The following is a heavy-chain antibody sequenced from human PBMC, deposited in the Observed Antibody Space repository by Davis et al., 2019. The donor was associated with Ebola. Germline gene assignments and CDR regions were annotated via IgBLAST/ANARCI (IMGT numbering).Heavy chain of an antibody. CDR1: GYTFTGYD. J-gene: IGHJ4*02. CDR3: ARGGVAYSDLDY. D-gene: IGHD2-21*01. CDR2: MNPNSGNT. Sequence: AASVKVTCKAAGYTFTGYDINWLRQATGQGREWMGWMNPNSGNTGYAQKFQGRVTMTRENSMSTAYMELSSLRSEDTAVYFCARGGVAYSDLDYWGQGTLVAVSS. V-gene: IGHV1-8*01.